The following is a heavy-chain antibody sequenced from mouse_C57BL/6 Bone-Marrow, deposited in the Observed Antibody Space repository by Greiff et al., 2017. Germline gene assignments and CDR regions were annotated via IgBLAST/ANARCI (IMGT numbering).Heavy chain of an antibody. V-gene: IGHV10-3*01. CDR2: IRSKSSNYAT. CDR3: VREWAYDYDFDY. Sequence: EVKLVESGGGLVQPKGSLKLSCAASGFTFNTYAMHWVRQAPGKGLEWVARIRSKSSNYATYYADSVKDRFTISRDDSQSMLYLHMHNLKTEDTAMYYCVREWAYDYDFDYWGQGTTLTVSS. J-gene: IGHJ2*01. D-gene: IGHD2-4*01. CDR1: GFTFNTYA.